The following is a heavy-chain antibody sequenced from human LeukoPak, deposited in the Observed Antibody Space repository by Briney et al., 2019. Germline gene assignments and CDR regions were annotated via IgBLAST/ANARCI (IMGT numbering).Heavy chain of an antibody. CDR3: AGTAFGAFDI. J-gene: IGHJ3*02. D-gene: IGHD5-18*01. CDR2: IYYSGST. CDR1: GGSISSYY. Sequence: SETLSLTCTVSGGSISSYYWSCIRQPPGKGLEWIGYIYYSGSTNYNPSLKSRVTISVDTSKNQFSLKLSSVTAADTAVYYCAGTAFGAFDIWGQGTMVTVSS. V-gene: IGHV4-59*01.